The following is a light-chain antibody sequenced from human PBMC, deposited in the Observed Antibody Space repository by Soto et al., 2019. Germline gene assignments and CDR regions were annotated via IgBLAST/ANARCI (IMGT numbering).Light chain of an antibody. CDR3: SSFTSSVTYV. CDR2: DVS. V-gene: IGLV2-14*01. J-gene: IGLJ1*01. CDR1: SSDVGGHNS. Sequence: QSVLTQPASVSGSPGQSITISCTGTSSDVGGHNSVSWYRQDPGKAPKLMIYDVSNRPSGVSDRFSGSKSGNTASLTISGLQIEDEADYHCSSFTSSVTYVFGTGTKVTV.